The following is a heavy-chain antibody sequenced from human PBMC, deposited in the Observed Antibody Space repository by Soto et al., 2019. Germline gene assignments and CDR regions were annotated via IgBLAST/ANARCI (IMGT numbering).Heavy chain of an antibody. V-gene: IGHV4-34*01. J-gene: IGHJ4*02. Sequence: PSETLSLTCAVYGGSFSGYYWSWIRQPPGKGLEWIGEINHSGSTNYNPSLKSRVTISVDTSKNQFSLKLSSVTAADTAVYYCARGGRGSRKYFDYWGQGTLVTVSS. D-gene: IGHD3-10*01. CDR2: INHSGST. CDR1: GGSFSGYY. CDR3: ARGGRGSRKYFDY.